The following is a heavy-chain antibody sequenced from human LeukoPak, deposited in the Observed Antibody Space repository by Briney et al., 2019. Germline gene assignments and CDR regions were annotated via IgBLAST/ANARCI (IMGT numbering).Heavy chain of an antibody. V-gene: IGHV3-7*01. D-gene: IGHD6-6*01. Sequence: GGSLRLSCAASGFTFSTYWMRWVRQVPGKGLEWVANIKQDGSETYYVDSVNGRFTISRDNAKNSLFLQMNSLRAEDTAVYYCARDAGTRPLGHWGQGTLVSVSS. J-gene: IGHJ4*02. CDR3: ARDAGTRPLGH. CDR2: IKQDGSET. CDR1: GFTFSTYW.